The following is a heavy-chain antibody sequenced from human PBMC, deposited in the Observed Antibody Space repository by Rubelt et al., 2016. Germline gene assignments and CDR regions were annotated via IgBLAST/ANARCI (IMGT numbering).Heavy chain of an antibody. Sequence: ASGFTFDDYTMHWVRQAPGKGLEWVSLISWDGGSTYYADSVKGRFTISRDNSKNSLYLQMNSLRAEDTAVYYCARDPGDGYTPGAFDIWGQGTMVTVSS. CDR1: GFTFDDYT. J-gene: IGHJ3*02. CDR3: ARDPGDGYTPGAFDI. CDR2: ISWDGGST. D-gene: IGHD5-24*01. V-gene: IGHV3-43*01.